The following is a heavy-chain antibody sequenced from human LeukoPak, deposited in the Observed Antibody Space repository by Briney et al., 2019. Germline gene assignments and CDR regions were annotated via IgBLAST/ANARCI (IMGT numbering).Heavy chain of an antibody. CDR1: GGSFSGYY. V-gene: IGHV4-34*01. Sequence: SETLSLTCAVYGGSFSGYYWSWIRQPPGKGLEWIGEINHSGSTNYNPSLKSRVTISVDTSKNQFSLKLSSVTAADTAVYYCARGLRLRLGELAGYFDYWGQGTLVTVSS. J-gene: IGHJ4*02. CDR2: INHSGST. D-gene: IGHD3-16*01. CDR3: ARGLRLRLGELAGYFDY.